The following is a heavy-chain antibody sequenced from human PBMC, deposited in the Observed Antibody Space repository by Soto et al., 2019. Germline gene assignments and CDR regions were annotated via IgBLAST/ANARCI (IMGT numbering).Heavy chain of an antibody. CDR3: ATDRGAYGMDV. CDR2: ISAYNGNT. Sequence: QVQLVQSGAEVKKPGASVKVSCKASGYTFTSYGISWVRQAPGQGLEGMGWISAYNGNTNYAQKLQGRVTMITNTSTSTAYRELRSLRSDDTAVYYCATDRGAYGMDVWGQGTTVTVSS. J-gene: IGHJ6*02. CDR1: GYTFTSYG. V-gene: IGHV1-18*01.